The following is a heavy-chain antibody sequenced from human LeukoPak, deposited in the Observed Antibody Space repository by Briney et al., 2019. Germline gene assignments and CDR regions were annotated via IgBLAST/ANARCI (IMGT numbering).Heavy chain of an antibody. J-gene: IGHJ4*02. CDR3: AKANAQNYFDY. CDR2: ISYDGSNK. CDR1: GFTFSSYA. Sequence: GGPLRLSCAASGFTFSSYAMHWVRQAPGKGLEWVAVISYDGSNKYYADSVKGRFTISRDNSKNTLYLQMNSLRAEDTAVYYCAKANAQNYFDYWGQGTLVTVSS. V-gene: IGHV3-30-3*01.